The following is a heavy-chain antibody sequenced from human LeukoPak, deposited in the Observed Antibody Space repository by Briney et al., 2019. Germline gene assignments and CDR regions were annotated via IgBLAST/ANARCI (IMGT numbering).Heavy chain of an antibody. Sequence: GGSLRLSCAASGFTFSSYWMSWVRQAPGKGLEWVANIKQDGSEKYYVDSVKGRFTISSDNAKNSLYLQMNSLRAEDTAVYYCARAHYYDSALFDYWGQGTLVTVSS. J-gene: IGHJ4*02. CDR3: ARAHYYDSALFDY. D-gene: IGHD3-22*01. CDR1: GFTFSSYW. CDR2: IKQDGSEK. V-gene: IGHV3-7*01.